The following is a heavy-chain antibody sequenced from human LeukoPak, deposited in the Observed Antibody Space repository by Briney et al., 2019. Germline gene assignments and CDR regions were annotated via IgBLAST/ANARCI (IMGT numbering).Heavy chain of an antibody. CDR1: GFTFTISA. V-gene: IGHV1-58*02. D-gene: IGHD2-15*01. CDR2: IVVGSGNT. CDR3: AVAPCSGGSCHPFDY. J-gene: IGHJ4*02. Sequence: SVKVSFTASGFTFTISAMQWVRQARGQRLEWIGWIVVGSGNTNYAQKFQERVTITRDMSTSTAYMELSSLRSEDTAVYYCAVAPCSGGSCHPFDYWGQGTLVTVSS.